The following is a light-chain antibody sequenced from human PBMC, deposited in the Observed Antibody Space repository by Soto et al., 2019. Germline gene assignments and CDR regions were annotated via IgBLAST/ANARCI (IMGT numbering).Light chain of an antibody. CDR2: GNS. CDR1: SSNIGAGYD. CDR3: QSYDSSLCGVV. Sequence: QSVVTQPPSVSGAPGQRVTFSCTGSSSNIGAGYDVHWYQQLPGTAPKLLIYGNSNRPSGVPDRFSGSKSGTSASLAITGLQTEDEADYYCQSYDSSLCGVVFGGGTQLTVL. J-gene: IGLJ2*01. V-gene: IGLV1-40*01.